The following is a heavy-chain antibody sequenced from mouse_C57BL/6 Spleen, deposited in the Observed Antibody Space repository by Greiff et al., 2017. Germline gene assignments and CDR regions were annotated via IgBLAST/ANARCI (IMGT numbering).Heavy chain of an antibody. D-gene: IGHD5-1*01. J-gene: IGHJ4*01. CDR1: GYTFTSYW. CDR3: ACSGTCVRYYYMDY. V-gene: IGHV1-72*01. CDR2: IDPDSGGT. Sequence: QVQLQQPGAELVKPGASVKLSCKASGYTFTSYWMHWVKQRPGRGLEWIGRIDPDSGGTKYNEKFKSKATLTVDKPSSTSYMQLSRLTSEDSAVYYGACSGTCVRYYYMDYWGQGTSLTVSS.